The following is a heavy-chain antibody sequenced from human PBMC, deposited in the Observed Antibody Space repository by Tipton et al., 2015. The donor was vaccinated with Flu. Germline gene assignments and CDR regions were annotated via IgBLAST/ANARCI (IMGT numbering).Heavy chain of an antibody. J-gene: IGHJ4*02. V-gene: IGHV6-1*01. Sequence: GLVKPSQTLSLTCAISGDRVSSSSAAWSWFRQSSSRGLEWLGRTYRRSEWSTDYAVSVKSRITISPDMSKNQVSLQLNSVTPEDTAVYYCARKGYYFDSWGQGTLVTVSS. CDR2: TYRRSEWST. CDR3: ARKGYYFDS. CDR1: GDRVSSSSAA.